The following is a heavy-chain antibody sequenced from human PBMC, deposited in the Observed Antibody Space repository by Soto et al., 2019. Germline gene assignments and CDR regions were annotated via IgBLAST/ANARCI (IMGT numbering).Heavy chain of an antibody. D-gene: IGHD1-26*01. V-gene: IGHV3-21*01. CDR1: GFTFSSYS. J-gene: IGHJ4*02. Sequence: GGSLRLSCAASGFTFSSYSMSWVRQAPGKGLEWVSSVSSSSSYIYYADSVKGRFTISRDNAKNSLYLQMNSLRAEDTAVYYCARAASGSYHYFDYWGQGTLVTVSS. CDR2: VSSSSSYI. CDR3: ARAASGSYHYFDY.